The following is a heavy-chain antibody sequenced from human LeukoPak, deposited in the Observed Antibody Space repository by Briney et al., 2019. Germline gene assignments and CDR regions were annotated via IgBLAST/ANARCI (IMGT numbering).Heavy chain of an antibody. D-gene: IGHD2-15*01. Sequence: SETLSLTCTVSGGSISSYYWSWIRQPPGKGLEWIGYIYYSGSTNYNPSLKSRVTISVDTSKNQFSLKLSSVTAADAAVYYCARDQSSLDAFDIWGQGTMVTVSS. V-gene: IGHV4-59*01. CDR1: GGSISSYY. CDR3: ARDQSSLDAFDI. J-gene: IGHJ3*02. CDR2: IYYSGST.